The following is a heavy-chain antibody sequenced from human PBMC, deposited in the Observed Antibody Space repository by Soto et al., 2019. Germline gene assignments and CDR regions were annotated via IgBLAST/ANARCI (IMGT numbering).Heavy chain of an antibody. CDR1: GFSFSPYG. CDR3: TRWNGYGDL. Sequence: EMQLLESGGGLLQPGGSLRLSCVVFGFSFSPYGWTWVRQAPGKGLEWVWGVSGGSGVTHYTDSVKGRFTISGDDSKNTVYLQMHSLRGEDTAVYYCTRWNGYGDLWGQGTLVTVSS. V-gene: IGHV3-23*01. CDR2: VSGGSGVT. J-gene: IGHJ5*02. D-gene: IGHD1-1*01.